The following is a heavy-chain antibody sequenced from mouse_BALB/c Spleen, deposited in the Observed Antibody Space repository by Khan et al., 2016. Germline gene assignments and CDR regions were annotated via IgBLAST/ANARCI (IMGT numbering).Heavy chain of an antibody. V-gene: IGHV3-5*02. D-gene: IGHD1-1*01. CDR1: GISITTGNYR. CDR2: IYYSGTI. CDR3: ARDYYGSYWYFDV. J-gene: IGHJ1*01. Sequence: EVQLQESGPGLVKPSQTVSLTCTVTGISITTGNYRWSWIRQFPGNKLEWIGYIYYSGTITYTPSLTSRTTITRDTSKNQFFLEMNSLTAEDTATYYCARDYYGSYWYFDVWGAGTTVTVSS.